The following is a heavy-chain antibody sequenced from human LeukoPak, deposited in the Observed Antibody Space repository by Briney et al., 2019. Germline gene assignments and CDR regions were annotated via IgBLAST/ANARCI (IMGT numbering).Heavy chain of an antibody. CDR2: ISSSSSYI. CDR1: GFTFSSYS. Sequence: GGSLRLSCAASGFTFSSYSMNWVRQAPGKGLEWVSSISSSSSYIYYADSVKGRFTISRDNAKNSLYLQMNSLRAEDTAVYYCARDHDGYSSLFDPWGQGTLVTVSS. D-gene: IGHD6-19*01. CDR3: ARDHDGYSSLFDP. V-gene: IGHV3-21*01. J-gene: IGHJ5*02.